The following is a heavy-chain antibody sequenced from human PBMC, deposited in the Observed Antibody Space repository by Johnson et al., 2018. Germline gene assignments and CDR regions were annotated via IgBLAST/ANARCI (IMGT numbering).Heavy chain of an antibody. D-gene: IGHD4-17*01. J-gene: IGHJ4*02. V-gene: IGHV3-7*01. CDR2: INPDGTTR. Sequence: VQLVQSGGGLVQPGGSLRLSCVGSGFSFAYWMTWVRQAPGKGLDWVANINPDGTTRHYVDSVRGRFTISRDNAANSLYLQMNSLGAEDTAVYYCARVAYRDEGFDYWGQGTLVTVSS. CDR1: GFSFAYW. CDR3: ARVAYRDEGFDY.